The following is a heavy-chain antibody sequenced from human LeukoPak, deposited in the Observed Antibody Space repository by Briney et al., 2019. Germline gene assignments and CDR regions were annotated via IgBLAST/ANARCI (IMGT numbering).Heavy chain of an antibody. D-gene: IGHD4-17*01. CDR1: VFPFSGYA. V-gene: IGHV3-23*01. CDR3: AKGCTVTIDYFDY. CDR2: ISGSGGST. Sequence: GGSLRLSCAASVFPFSGYARSWVRQPPGKGLEWVSDISGSGGSTYYADSVKGRFTISRDNSKNTLYLQMNSLSVEDTAVYYCAKGCTVTIDYFDYWGQGTLVTVSS. J-gene: IGHJ4*02.